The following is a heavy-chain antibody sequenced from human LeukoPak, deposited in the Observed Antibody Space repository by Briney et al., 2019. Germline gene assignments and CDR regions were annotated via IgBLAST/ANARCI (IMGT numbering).Heavy chain of an antibody. V-gene: IGHV3-30-3*01. Sequence: GGSLRLPCAASGFTFSSYAMHWVRQAPGKGLEWVAVISYDGSNKYYADSVKGRFTISRDNSKNTLYLQMNSLRAEDTAVYYCARVYSGSYSGFSFDYWGQGTLVTVSS. CDR2: ISYDGSNK. CDR1: GFTFSSYA. J-gene: IGHJ4*02. D-gene: IGHD1-26*01. CDR3: ARVYSGSYSGFSFDY.